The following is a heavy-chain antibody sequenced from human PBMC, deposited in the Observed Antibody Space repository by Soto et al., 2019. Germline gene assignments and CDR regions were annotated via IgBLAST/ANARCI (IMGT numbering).Heavy chain of an antibody. D-gene: IGHD3-9*01. CDR1: GGSISSYY. J-gene: IGHJ4*02. CDR2: IYYSGST. Sequence: PSETLSLTCTVSGGSISSYYWSWIRQPPGKGLEWIGYIYYSGSTNYNPSLKSRVTISVDTSKNQFSLKLSSVTAADTAVYYCVSGDILTGSLDYWGQGTLVTVSS. V-gene: IGHV4-59*08. CDR3: VSGDILTGSLDY.